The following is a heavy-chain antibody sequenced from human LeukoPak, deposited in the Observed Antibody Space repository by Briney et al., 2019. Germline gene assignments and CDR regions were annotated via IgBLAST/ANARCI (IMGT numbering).Heavy chain of an antibody. CDR2: ISSRGST. CDR3: ARQGSGGRAFDI. CDR1: GGSISSYS. J-gene: IGHJ3*02. V-gene: IGHV4-59*08. Sequence: PSETLSLTCIVSGGSISSYSWSWIRQPPGEGLEWIGYISSRGSTTSNPSLKSRVTISVDTSKSQFSLKMTSVTAADTAVYYCARQGSGGRAFDIWGQGTMVTVSS. D-gene: IGHD4-23*01.